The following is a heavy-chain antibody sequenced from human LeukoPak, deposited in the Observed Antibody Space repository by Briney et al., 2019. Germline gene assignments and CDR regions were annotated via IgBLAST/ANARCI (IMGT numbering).Heavy chain of an antibody. CDR1: GYSISSGYY. Sequence: SETLSLTCTVSGYSISSGYYWGWIRQPPGKGLEWIGSIYHSGSTYYNPSLKSRVTISVDTSKNQFSLKLSSVTAADTAVYYCARGATVTQPYYFDYWGQGTLVTVSS. J-gene: IGHJ4*02. V-gene: IGHV4-38-2*02. D-gene: IGHD4-17*01. CDR3: ARGATVTQPYYFDY. CDR2: IYHSGST.